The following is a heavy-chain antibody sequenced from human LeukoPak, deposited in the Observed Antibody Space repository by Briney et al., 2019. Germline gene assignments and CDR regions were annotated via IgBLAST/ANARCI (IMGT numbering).Heavy chain of an antibody. CDR1: GFTFSSYS. Sequence: PGGSLRLSCAASGFTFSSYSMNWVRQAPGKGLEWVSSISSSSSYIYYADSVKGRFTISRDNAKNSLYLQMNSLRAEDTAVYYCARDTAMDPNPEYYFDYWGQGTLVTVSS. D-gene: IGHD5-18*01. CDR3: ARDTAMDPNPEYYFDY. CDR2: ISSSSSYI. J-gene: IGHJ4*02. V-gene: IGHV3-21*01.